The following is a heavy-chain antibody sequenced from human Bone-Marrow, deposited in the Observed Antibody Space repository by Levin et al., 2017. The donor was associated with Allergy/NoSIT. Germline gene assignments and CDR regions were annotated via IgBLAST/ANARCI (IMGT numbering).Heavy chain of an antibody. CDR2: IDPSDSYT. Sequence: GESLKISCKGSGYSFTSYWISWVRQMPGKGLEWMGRIDPSDSYTNYSPSFQGHVTISADKSISTAYLQWSSLKASDTAMYYCARQGLLSDYYYYYYMDVWGKGTTVTVSS. D-gene: IGHD2/OR15-2a*01. CDR1: GYSFTSYW. CDR3: ARQGLLSDYYYYYYMDV. V-gene: IGHV5-10-1*01. J-gene: IGHJ6*03.